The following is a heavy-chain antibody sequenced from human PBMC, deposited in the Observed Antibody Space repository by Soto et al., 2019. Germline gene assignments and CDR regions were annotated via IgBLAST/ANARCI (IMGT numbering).Heavy chain of an antibody. Sequence: WGTLRLSCAASGFTFSSYAMSWVRQAPGQGLEWVSAISGSGCSTYYADSVKGRFTISRDNSKNTLYLQMNSLRAEDTAVYYCAKALQGSSSRPPFDYWGQGTLVTVSS. CDR2: ISGSGCST. J-gene: IGHJ4*02. D-gene: IGHD6-6*01. CDR1: GFTFSSYA. CDR3: AKALQGSSSRPPFDY. V-gene: IGHV3-23*01.